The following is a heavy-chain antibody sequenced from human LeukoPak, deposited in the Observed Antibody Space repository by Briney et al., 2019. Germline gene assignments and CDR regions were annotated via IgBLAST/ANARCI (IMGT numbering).Heavy chain of an antibody. CDR3: ARTPYYYDSSGYSQEFDY. CDR2: TSAYNGNT. V-gene: IGHV1-18*01. Sequence: GASVKVSCKASGYTFTSYGISWVRQAPGQGLEWMGWTSAYNGNTNYAQKLQGRVTMTTDTSTSTAYMELRSLRSDDTAVYYCARTPYYYDSSGYSQEFDYWGQGTLVTVSS. D-gene: IGHD3-22*01. J-gene: IGHJ4*02. CDR1: GYTFTSYG.